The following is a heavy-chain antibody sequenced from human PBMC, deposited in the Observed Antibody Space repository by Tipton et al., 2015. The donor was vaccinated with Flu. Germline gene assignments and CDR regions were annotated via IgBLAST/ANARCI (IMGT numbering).Heavy chain of an antibody. D-gene: IGHD3-10*02. CDR2: IYHSGTT. V-gene: IGHV4-38-2*01. CDR3: ARHTGDSVRGVVDY. CDR1: GYSINSAYY. Sequence: TLSLTCRVPGYSINSAYYWGWIRQPPGKGLEWIGSIYHSGTTYYNPSLKSRLTISVDTSKNQFSLKLNSVTAADTAVYYCARHTGDSVRGVVDYWGQGTLVTGSS. J-gene: IGHJ4*02.